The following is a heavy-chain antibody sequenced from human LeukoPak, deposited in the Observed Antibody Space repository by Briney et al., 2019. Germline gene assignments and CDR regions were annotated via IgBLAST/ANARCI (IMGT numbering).Heavy chain of an antibody. Sequence: SETLSLTCTVSGGSISSYYLNWVRQPPGQGLEGVGDIYFSWFTNYHPSLKSRVTISVDTSKNKFSLKLSSVTAADTAVYYCARARSTYYYDSSGYVLDYWGQGTLVTVSS. CDR3: ARARSTYYYDSSGYVLDY. J-gene: IGHJ4*02. CDR1: GGSISSYY. D-gene: IGHD3-22*01. V-gene: IGHV4-59*01. CDR2: IYFSWFT.